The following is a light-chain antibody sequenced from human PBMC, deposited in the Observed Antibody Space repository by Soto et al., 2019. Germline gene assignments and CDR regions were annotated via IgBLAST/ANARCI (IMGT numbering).Light chain of an antibody. Sequence: QSVLTQPPSASGTPGQRVTISCSGSSSNIGSKTVNWYQQLPGTAPKLLIYSNNQRPSGVPDRFSGSKSGTSASLAISGLQSEDEADYYCAAWDDSLNGPVVGGGTKLTVL. J-gene: IGLJ3*02. V-gene: IGLV1-44*01. CDR2: SNN. CDR1: SSNIGSKT. CDR3: AAWDDSLNGPV.